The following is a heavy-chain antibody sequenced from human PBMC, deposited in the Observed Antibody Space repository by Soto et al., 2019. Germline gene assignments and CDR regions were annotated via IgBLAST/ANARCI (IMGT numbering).Heavy chain of an antibody. Sequence: GESLKISCKGSGYSFTSYWIGWVRQMPGKGLEWMGIIYPGDSDTRYSPSFQGQATISADKSISTAYLQWSSLKASDTAMYYCARWSLSGYYSPGYYFDYWGQGTLVTVSS. D-gene: IGHD3-22*01. J-gene: IGHJ4*02. CDR2: IYPGDSDT. CDR3: ARWSLSGYYSPGYYFDY. V-gene: IGHV5-51*01. CDR1: GYSFTSYW.